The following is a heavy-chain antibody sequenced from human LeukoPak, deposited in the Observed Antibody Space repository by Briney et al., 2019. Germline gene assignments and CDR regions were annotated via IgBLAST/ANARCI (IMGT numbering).Heavy chain of an antibody. CDR2: ISTDGGGT. CDR1: GFTFTTYA. V-gene: IGHV3-64*01. CDR3: ARYSSGSCYDY. Sequence: GGSLRLSCAASGFTFTTYAMHWVRQAPGRGLEYVSAISTDGGGTYYANSVKGRFTISRDNSKNTLYLQMGSLRVEDMAVYYCARYSSGSCYDYWGRGTLVTVSS. J-gene: IGHJ4*02. D-gene: IGHD6-13*01.